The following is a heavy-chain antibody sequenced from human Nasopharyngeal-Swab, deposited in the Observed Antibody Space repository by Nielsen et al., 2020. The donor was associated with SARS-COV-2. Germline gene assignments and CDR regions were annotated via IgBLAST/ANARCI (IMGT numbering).Heavy chain of an antibody. D-gene: IGHD3-3*01. J-gene: IGHJ6*02. V-gene: IGHV1-69*01. CDR2: IIPIFGTA. CDR3: ARSRARIQYDFWSGYYYYGMDV. Sequence: WVRQAPGQGLEWMGGIIPIFGTANYALKFQGRVTITADESTSTAYMELSSLRSEDTAVYYCARSRARIQYDFWSGYYYYGMDVWGQGTTVTVSS.